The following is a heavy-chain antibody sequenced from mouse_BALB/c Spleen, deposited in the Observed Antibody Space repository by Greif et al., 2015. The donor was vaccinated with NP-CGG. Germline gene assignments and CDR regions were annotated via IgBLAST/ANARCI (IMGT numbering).Heavy chain of an antibody. CDR3: AREAMDY. Sequence: EVNVVESGGGLVKPGGSLKLSCAASGFTFSDYYMYWVRQTPEKRLEWVATISDGGSYTYYPDSVKGRFTISRDNAKNNLYLQMSSLKSEDTATYYCAREAMDYWGQGTSVTVSS. J-gene: IGHJ4*01. CDR2: ISDGGSYT. CDR1: GFTFSDYY. V-gene: IGHV5-4*02.